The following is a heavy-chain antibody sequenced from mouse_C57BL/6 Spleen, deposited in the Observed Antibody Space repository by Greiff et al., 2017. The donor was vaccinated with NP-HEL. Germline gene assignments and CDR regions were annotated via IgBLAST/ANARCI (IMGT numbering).Heavy chain of an antibody. CDR2: ISSGSSTI. D-gene: IGHD1-1*01. J-gene: IGHJ4*01. V-gene: IGHV5-17*01. Sequence: EVHLVESGGGLVKPGGSLKLSCAASGFTFSDYGMHWVRQAPEKGLEWVAYISSGSSTIYYVDTVKGRFTISRDNAKNTLFLQMTSLRSEDTAMYYCARVYYGSRRGAMDYWGQGTSVTVSS. CDR1: GFTFSDYG. CDR3: ARVYYGSRRGAMDY.